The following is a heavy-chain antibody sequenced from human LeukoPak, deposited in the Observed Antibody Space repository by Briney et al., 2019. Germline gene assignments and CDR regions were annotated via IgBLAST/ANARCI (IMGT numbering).Heavy chain of an antibody. Sequence: GGSLRLSCAASGFTFSRYWMTWVRQAPGKGQEWVANIKEDGSENSYVESVKGRFTISRDNAKNSLYLQLNSLRAEDTAVYFCARQRYSDYWGQGTLVTVSS. V-gene: IGHV3-7*01. CDR1: GFTFSRYW. CDR3: ARQRYSDY. D-gene: IGHD1-1*01. J-gene: IGHJ4*02. CDR2: IKEDGSEN.